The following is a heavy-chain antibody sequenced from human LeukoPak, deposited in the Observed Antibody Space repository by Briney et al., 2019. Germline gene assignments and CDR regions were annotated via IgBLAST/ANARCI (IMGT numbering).Heavy chain of an antibody. V-gene: IGHV4-34*01. J-gene: IGHJ4*02. CDR2: INHSGST. Sequence: PSETLSLTCAVYGGSFSGYYWSWIRQPPGKGLEWIGEINHSGSTNYNPSLKSRVTISVDTSKNQFSLKLSSVTAADTAVYYCASDYGSGSYRFDFWGQGTLVIVSS. D-gene: IGHD3-10*01. CDR1: GGSFSGYY. CDR3: ASDYGSGSYRFDF.